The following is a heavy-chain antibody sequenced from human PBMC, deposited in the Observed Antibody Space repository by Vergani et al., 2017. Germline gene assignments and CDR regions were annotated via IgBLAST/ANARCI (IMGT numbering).Heavy chain of an antibody. CDR3: ARQGPLVGAPGGVDY. D-gene: IGHD1-26*01. V-gene: IGHV5-51*01. J-gene: IGHJ4*02. CDR2: IYPGDSDT. Sequence: EVPLVQSGAEVKKPGESLKISCKGSGYSFTSYWIGWVRQMPGKGLEWVGIIYPGDSDTRYSPSFQGQVTISADKSISTAYLQWSSLKASDTAMYYCARQGPLVGAPGGVDYWGQGTLVTVSS. CDR1: GYSFTSYW.